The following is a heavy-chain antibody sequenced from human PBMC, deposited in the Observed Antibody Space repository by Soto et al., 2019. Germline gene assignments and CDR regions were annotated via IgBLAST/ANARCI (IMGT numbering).Heavy chain of an antibody. V-gene: IGHV5-51*01. CDR3: ARGMRYSSGWAPFDY. D-gene: IGHD6-19*01. Sequence: GESLKISCKGSGYSFTSYWIGWVRQMPGKGLEWMGIIYPGDSETRYSPSFQGQVTISADKSIGTAYLQWSSQKASDTAMYYCARGMRYSSGWAPFDYWGQGTLVTVSS. J-gene: IGHJ4*02. CDR2: IYPGDSET. CDR1: GYSFTSYW.